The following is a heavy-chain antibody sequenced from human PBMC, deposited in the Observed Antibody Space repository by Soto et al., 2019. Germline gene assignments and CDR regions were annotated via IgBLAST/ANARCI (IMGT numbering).Heavy chain of an antibody. CDR2: ISAYNGNT. J-gene: IGHJ3*02. Sequence: ASVKVSCKASGYTFTSYGISWERQAPGQGLEWMGWISAYNGNTNYAQKLQGRVTMTTDTSTSTAYMELRSLRSDDTAVYYCARAKVVRGKDAFDIWGQGTMVTVSS. CDR1: GYTFTSYG. V-gene: IGHV1-18*01. CDR3: ARAKVVRGKDAFDI. D-gene: IGHD3-10*01.